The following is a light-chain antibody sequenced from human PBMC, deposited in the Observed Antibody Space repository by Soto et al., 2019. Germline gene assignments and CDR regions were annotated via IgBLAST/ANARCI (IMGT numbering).Light chain of an antibody. V-gene: IGKV1-39*01. CDR3: QQSFVTPRT. CDR2: DAT. Sequence: DIQMTQSPSSLSASVGDRVTITCRASQTLKSYLNWYQHKPAKAPNLLIHDATTLQTGVPSRFSGSGSGTDFTLTISSLQPEDFATYYCQQSFVTPRTFGQGTKVDIK. J-gene: IGKJ1*01. CDR1: QTLKSY.